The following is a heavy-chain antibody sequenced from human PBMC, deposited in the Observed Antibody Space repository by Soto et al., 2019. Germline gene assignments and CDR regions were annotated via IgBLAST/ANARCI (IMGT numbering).Heavy chain of an antibody. V-gene: IGHV3-72*01. CDR1: GFTFSDYY. D-gene: IGHD2-8*02. J-gene: IGHJ4*02. CDR2: IRNKVKSYTT. Sequence: EVQLVESGGALVQPGGSLRLSCVASGFTFSDYYMDWVRQAPGKGLEWVGRIRNKVKSYTTEYAAYVKGRFTISRDDSKNSLNLQMNSLKLDVTAVYYCVKLAYLADVVWSHFDHWGQGILVTVSS. CDR3: VKLAYLADVVWSHFDH.